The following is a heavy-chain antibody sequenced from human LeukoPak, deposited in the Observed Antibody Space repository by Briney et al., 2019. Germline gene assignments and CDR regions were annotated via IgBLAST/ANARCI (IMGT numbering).Heavy chain of an antibody. CDR1: GGTFSSYA. CDR2: IIPILGIA. J-gene: IGHJ4*02. D-gene: IGHD2-21*02. Sequence: GASVKVSCKASGGTFSSYAISWVRQAPGQGLEWMGRIIPILGIANYAQKFQGRVTITADKSTSTAYMELSSLRSEDTAVYYCARASSGDLTFDYWGQGTLSPSPQ. CDR3: ARASSGDLTFDY. V-gene: IGHV1-69*04.